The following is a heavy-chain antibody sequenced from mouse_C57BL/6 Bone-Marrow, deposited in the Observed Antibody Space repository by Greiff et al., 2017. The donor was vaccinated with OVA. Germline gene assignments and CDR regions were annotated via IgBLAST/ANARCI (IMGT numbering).Heavy chain of an antibody. CDR1: GYTFTSYT. D-gene: IGHD4-1*01. J-gene: IGHJ2*01. CDR2: INPSSGYT. Sequence: VQLKESGAELARPGASVKMSCKASGYTFTSYTMHWVKQRPGQGLEWIGYINPSSGYTKYNQKFKDKATLTADKSSSTAYMQLSSLTSEDSAVYYCARDWYFDYWGQGTTLTVAS. CDR3: ARDWYFDY. V-gene: IGHV1-4*01.